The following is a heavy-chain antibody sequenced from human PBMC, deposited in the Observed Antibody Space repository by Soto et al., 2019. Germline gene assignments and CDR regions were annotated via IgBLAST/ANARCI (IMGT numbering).Heavy chain of an antibody. D-gene: IGHD2-15*01. Sequence: SVKVSCKASGGTFSSYTISWVRQAPGQGLEWMGRIIPILGIANYAQKFQGRVTITADKSTSTAYMELSSLRSEDTAVYYCARPKEVGYCSGRSCNGDAFDIWGQGTMVTVSS. CDR1: GGTFSSYT. CDR3: ARPKEVGYCSGRSCNGDAFDI. CDR2: IIPILGIA. V-gene: IGHV1-69*02. J-gene: IGHJ3*02.